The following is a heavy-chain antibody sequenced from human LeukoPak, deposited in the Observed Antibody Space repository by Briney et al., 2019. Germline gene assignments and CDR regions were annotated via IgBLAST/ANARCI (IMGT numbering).Heavy chain of an antibody. J-gene: IGHJ3*02. Sequence: GASVKVSCKASGYTFTGYYMHWVRQAPGQGREWMGWINPNSGGTNYAQKFQGRVTMTRDTSISTAYMELSRLRSDDTAVYYCARDYGYYDSSFDIWGQGTMVTVSS. D-gene: IGHD3-22*01. CDR1: GYTFTGYY. CDR3: ARDYGYYDSSFDI. CDR2: INPNSGGT. V-gene: IGHV1-2*02.